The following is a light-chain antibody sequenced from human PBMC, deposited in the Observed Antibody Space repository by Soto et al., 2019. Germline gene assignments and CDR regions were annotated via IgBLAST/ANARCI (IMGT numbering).Light chain of an antibody. CDR2: DVT. J-gene: IGLJ2*01. CDR1: SSDVGGYNY. V-gene: IGLV2-14*01. CDR3: SSYTSTSTLVV. Sequence: QPASVSGSPGQSITISCTGTSSDVGGYNYVSWYQQHPGKAPKLMIYDVTSRPSGVSNRFSGSKSDNMASLTISGLQAEDEADYYCSSYTSTSTLVVFGGGTKLTVL.